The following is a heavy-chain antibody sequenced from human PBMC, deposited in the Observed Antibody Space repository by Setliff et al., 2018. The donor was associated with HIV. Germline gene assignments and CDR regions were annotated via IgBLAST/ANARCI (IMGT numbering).Heavy chain of an antibody. D-gene: IGHD1-26*01. V-gene: IGHV4-39*01. J-gene: IGHJ4*02. CDR1: GDSIISSRNF. Sequence: PSETLSLTCTVSGDSIISSRNFWGWIRQPPGKGLEWIGNIHSSGSTYYNPSLKSRVFISVDLSINQFSLKLHSVTAADTAVYYCASGEDSGTYGEPYDSWGQGALGTSPQ. CDR2: IHSSGST. CDR3: ASGEDSGTYGEPYDS.